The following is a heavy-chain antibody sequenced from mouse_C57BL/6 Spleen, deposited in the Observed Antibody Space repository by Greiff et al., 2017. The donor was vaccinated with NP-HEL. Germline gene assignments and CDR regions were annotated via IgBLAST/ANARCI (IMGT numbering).Heavy chain of an antibody. Sequence: EVKLMESGAELVRPGASVKLSCTASGFNIKDDYMHWVKQRPEQGLEWIGWIDPENGDTEYASKFQGKATITADTSSNTAYLQLSSLTSEDTAVYYCTYGSSSFDYWGQGTTLTVSS. CDR3: TYGSSSFDY. D-gene: IGHD1-1*01. CDR1: GFNIKDDY. J-gene: IGHJ2*01. CDR2: IDPENGDT. V-gene: IGHV14-4*01.